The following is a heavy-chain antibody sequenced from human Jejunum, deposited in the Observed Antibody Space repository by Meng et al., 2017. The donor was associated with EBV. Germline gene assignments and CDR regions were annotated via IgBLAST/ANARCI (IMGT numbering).Heavy chain of an antibody. CDR1: GGTFSSYF. CDR2: IIPIFGRT. CDR3: ARDQGRDYDSSTYYTH. D-gene: IGHD3-22*01. V-gene: IGHV1-69*06. Sequence: QVRLGESGAEVTKPGSSVKVYCKASGGTFSSYFINWGRQAPGQGLEWMGGIIPIFGRTNYALEFQDRVTITADKFTSTVYMEMSSLKSEDTAVYYCARDQGRDYDSSTYYTHWGRGTLVTVSS. J-gene: IGHJ4*02.